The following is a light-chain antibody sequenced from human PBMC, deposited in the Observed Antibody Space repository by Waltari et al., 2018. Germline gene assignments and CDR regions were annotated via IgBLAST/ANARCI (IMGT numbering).Light chain of an antibody. V-gene: IGLV3-21*01. CDR1: NIGSKS. J-gene: IGLJ3*02. CDR3: QVWDSTSDHRV. CDR2: YDK. Sequence: SYVLTQPPSVSVAPGETARITCGGNNIGSKSVHWFQQKPGQAPVLVIHYDKDRPSGIPEGFSGSNSGNTATLTISRVEGGDEADYYCQVWDSTSDHRVFGGGTTLTVL.